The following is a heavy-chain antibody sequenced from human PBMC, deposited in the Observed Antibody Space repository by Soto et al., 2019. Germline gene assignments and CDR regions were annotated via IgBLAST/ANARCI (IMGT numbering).Heavy chain of an antibody. V-gene: IGHV1-46*01. CDR1: GDTFTDYY. D-gene: IGHD2-21*02. CDR3: ARGGHVVVVTAALDY. CDR2: VNPSGGHT. Sequence: QVQLMQSGAEVKKPGASVKVSCKASGDTFTDYYIHWVRQAPGQGLEWMGTVNPSGGHTTYAQHFLGRVTRPRATSTSTLYMELASLTSDDTAVYYCARGGHVVVVTAALDYWGQGTLVTVSS. J-gene: IGHJ4*02.